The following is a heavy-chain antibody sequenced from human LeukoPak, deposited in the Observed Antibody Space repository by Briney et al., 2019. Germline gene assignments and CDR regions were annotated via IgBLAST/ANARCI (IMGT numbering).Heavy chain of an antibody. CDR1: GFTFSSYS. CDR3: AKDIAYGSGSYIGIDY. CDR2: ISSKSNII. Sequence: PGGSLRLSCAASGFTFSSYSMNWVRQAPGKGLEWVSYISSKSNIIYYADAVKGRFTVSRDNSKNTLYLQMNSLRAEDTAVYYCAKDIAYGSGSYIGIDYWGQGTLVTVSS. J-gene: IGHJ4*02. V-gene: IGHV3-48*01. D-gene: IGHD3-10*01.